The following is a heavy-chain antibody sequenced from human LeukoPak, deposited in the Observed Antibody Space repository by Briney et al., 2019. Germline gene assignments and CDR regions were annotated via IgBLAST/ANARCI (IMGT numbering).Heavy chain of an antibody. Sequence: SETLSLTCIVSGGSISSGSYYWSWIRQPAGKGLEWVGRIYTSGSTNYNPSLKSRVTISVDTSKNHFPLKLTSVTAADTAVYYCARGANNWFDPWGQGILVTVSS. CDR1: GGSISSGSYY. CDR2: IYTSGST. V-gene: IGHV4-61*02. CDR3: ARGANNWFDP. J-gene: IGHJ5*02.